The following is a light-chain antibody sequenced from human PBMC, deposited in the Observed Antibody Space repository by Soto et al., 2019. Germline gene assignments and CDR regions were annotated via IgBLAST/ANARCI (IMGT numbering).Light chain of an antibody. Sequence: DIVLTQTPLSSPVTLGQPASISCRSSQSLVHSDGNTYLNWLQQRPGQPPRLRIYEVSNRFSGVPDRFSGSGAGTDFTLEISRVEAEDVGVYYCMPTTQFPLTFGGGTKVEIK. CDR1: QSLVHSDGNTY. CDR3: MPTTQFPLT. J-gene: IGKJ4*01. V-gene: IGKV2-24*01. CDR2: EVS.